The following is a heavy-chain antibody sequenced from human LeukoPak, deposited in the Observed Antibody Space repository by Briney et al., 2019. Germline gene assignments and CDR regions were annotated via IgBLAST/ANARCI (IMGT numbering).Heavy chain of an antibody. Sequence: SETLSLTCTVSGGSMSSYYWSWIRQPPGKGLEWIGYIYYSGSTNYNPSLKSRVTMSVDTSKNQFSLKLSSVTAADTAVYYCARDYGDRSYYYYYMDVWGKGTTVTVSS. CDR2: IYYSGST. D-gene: IGHD4-17*01. J-gene: IGHJ6*03. CDR1: GGSMSSYY. V-gene: IGHV4-59*12. CDR3: ARDYGDRSYYYYYMDV.